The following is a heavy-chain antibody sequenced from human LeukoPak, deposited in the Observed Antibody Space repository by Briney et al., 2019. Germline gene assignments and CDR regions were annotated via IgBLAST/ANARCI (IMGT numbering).Heavy chain of an antibody. CDR1: GFTFSSYG. V-gene: IGHV3-33*01. J-gene: IGHJ6*04. CDR2: IWYDGSNK. CDR3: AREVADIVVVPAAVGAKAGYYHYGMDV. Sequence: PGGSLRLSCAASGFTFSSYGMHWVRQAPGKGLEWVAVIWYDGSNKYYTDSVKGRFTISRDNSKKTLYLQMNSLRAEDTAVYYCAREVADIVVVPAAVGAKAGYYHYGMDVWGKGTTVTVSS. D-gene: IGHD2-2*01.